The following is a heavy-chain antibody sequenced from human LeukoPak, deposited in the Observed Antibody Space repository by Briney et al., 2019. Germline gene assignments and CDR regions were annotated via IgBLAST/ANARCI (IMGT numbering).Heavy chain of an antibody. CDR3: ARGRYCSGGSCSPFGWFDP. CDR1: GGSISSGGYY. V-gene: IGHV4-31*03. D-gene: IGHD2-15*01. J-gene: IGHJ5*02. Sequence: PSQTLSLTCTVSGGSISSGGYYWSWIRQHPGKGLEWIGYIYYSGSTYYNPCLKSRVTISVDTSKNQFSLKLSSVTAADTAVYYCARGRYCSGGSCSPFGWFDPWGQGTLVTVSS. CDR2: IYYSGST.